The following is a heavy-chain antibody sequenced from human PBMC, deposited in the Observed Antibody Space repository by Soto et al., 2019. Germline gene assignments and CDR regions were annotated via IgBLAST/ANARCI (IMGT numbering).Heavy chain of an antibody. Sequence: SDAKYHAPTGSGIAVSTRYWSRIPPPPGTGPIWIGFMYFGGSFNYNPSLTSRVTISVDTSKNQFSLKLSSVTAADTAVYYCARHRYSYGVYYFDYWGQGTLVPVSS. CDR2: MYFGGSF. V-gene: IGHV4-59*08. J-gene: IGHJ4*02. CDR1: GIAVSTRY. D-gene: IGHD5-18*01. CDR3: ARHRYSYGVYYFDY.